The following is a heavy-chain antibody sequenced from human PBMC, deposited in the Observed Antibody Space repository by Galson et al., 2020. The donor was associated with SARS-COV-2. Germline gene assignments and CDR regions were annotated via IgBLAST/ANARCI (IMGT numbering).Heavy chain of an antibody. Sequence: TLSLTCTVSGGSISSTDSYWSWIRQSPGKGLEWIGYTYYSGNTYYNPSLKSRVTMSVDTSMNQFSLKSTSVTAADTAVYYCARDFWSRYYLDSWGQGTPVTVSS. CDR1: GGSISSTDSY. V-gene: IGHV4-30-4*01. J-gene: IGHJ4*02. CDR3: ARDFWSRYYLDS. CDR2: TYYSGNT. D-gene: IGHD3-3*01.